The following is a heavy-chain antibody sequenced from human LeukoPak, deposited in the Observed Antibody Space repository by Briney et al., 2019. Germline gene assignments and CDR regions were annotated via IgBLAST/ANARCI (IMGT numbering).Heavy chain of an antibody. Sequence: PGGSLRLSCAASGFTFSSYAMSWVRQAPGKGLEWVSAISGSGSSTYYADSVKGRFTISRDNAKNSLYLQMNSLRVEDTAVYYCAREVELGDYWGQGTLVTVSS. D-gene: IGHD1-26*01. CDR1: GFTFSSYA. V-gene: IGHV3-23*01. CDR2: ISGSGSST. CDR3: AREVELGDY. J-gene: IGHJ4*02.